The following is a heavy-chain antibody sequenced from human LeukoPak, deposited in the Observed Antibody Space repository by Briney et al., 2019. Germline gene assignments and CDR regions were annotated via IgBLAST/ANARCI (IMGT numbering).Heavy chain of an antibody. CDR2: INHSGST. J-gene: IGHJ4*02. V-gene: IGHV4-34*01. D-gene: IGHD6-13*01. Sequence: PSETLSLTCAVYGGSFSGYYWSWIRQPPGKGLEWIGEINHSGSTNYNPSLKSRVTISVDTSKNQFSLKLSSVTAADTAVYYCARTGYSQNRYFDYWGQGTLVTVSS. CDR1: GGSFSGYY. CDR3: ARTGYSQNRYFDY.